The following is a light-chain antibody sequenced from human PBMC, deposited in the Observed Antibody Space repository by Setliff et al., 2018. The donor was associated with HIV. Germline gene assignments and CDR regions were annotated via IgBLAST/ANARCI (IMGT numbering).Light chain of an antibody. CDR1: SSDVGGYKS. V-gene: IGLV2-14*01. CDR2: EVS. Sequence: QSALAQPASVSGSPGQSITISCTGTSSDVGGYKSVSWYQQHPGKAPKLMIYEVSNRPPGVSNRFSGSKSGNTASLTISGLQAEDEADYYCSSYTSSSTYVFGTGTKVTVL. CDR3: SSYTSSSTYV. J-gene: IGLJ1*01.